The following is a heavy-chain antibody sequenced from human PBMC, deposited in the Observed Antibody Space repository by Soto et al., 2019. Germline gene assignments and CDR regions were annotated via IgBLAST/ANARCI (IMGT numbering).Heavy chain of an antibody. V-gene: IGHV3-53*01. J-gene: IGHJ4*02. CDR1: GFTVSSNY. CDR3: VRGVEMTSIGYYFDL. Sequence: GGSLRLSCAASGFTVSSNYMSWVRQAPGKGLEWVSVIYSGGITYYADSVMGRFTISRDNSKNTLYLQMYSLRAEDTAVYFCVRGVEMTSIGYYFDLWGQGTMVTVYS. CDR2: IYSGGIT. D-gene: IGHD3-16*01.